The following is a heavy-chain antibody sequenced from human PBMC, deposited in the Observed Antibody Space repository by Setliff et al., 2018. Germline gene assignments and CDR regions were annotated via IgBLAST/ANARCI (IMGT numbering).Heavy chain of an antibody. V-gene: IGHV3-33*01. CDR3: ARLALTGYDSSGYYYAPEYYYYMDV. D-gene: IGHD3-22*01. CDR1: GFNFSSYG. J-gene: IGHJ6*03. Sequence: GGSLRLSCAASGFNFSSYGMHWVRQAPGKGLEWVAAIWFDGSNHYYVDSVKGRFIISRDNSNQSLYLQMNSLRAEDTAVYYCARLALTGYDSSGYYYAPEYYYYMDVWGKGTAVTVSS. CDR2: IWFDGSNH.